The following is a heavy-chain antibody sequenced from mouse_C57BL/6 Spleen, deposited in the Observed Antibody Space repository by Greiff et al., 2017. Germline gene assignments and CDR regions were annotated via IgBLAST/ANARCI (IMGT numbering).Heavy chain of an antibody. CDR3: AKTDDYDVLYYYAMDY. CDR2: IWRGGST. Sequence: QVQLQQSGPGLVQPSQSLSITCTVSGFSLTSYGVHWVRQSPGKGLEWLGVIWRGGSTDYNAAFMPRLSITKDNSKSQVFFKMNSLQADDTAIYYCAKTDDYDVLYYYAMDYWGQGTSVTVSS. J-gene: IGHJ4*01. V-gene: IGHV2-5*01. CDR1: GFSLTSYG. D-gene: IGHD2-4*01.